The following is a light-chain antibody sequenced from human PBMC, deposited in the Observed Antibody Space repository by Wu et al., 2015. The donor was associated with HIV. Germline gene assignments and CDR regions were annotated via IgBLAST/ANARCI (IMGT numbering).Light chain of an antibody. V-gene: IGKV1-39*01. J-gene: IGKJ2*01. CDR2: AAS. CDR3: QQSSNSPFT. Sequence: SVGDRVTITCRASQNIKNYLNWYQQKPGKAPKLLIYAASSLQSGVPSKFSGSGSGTDFTLTISSLQPEDFATYYCQQSSNSPFTFGPGTKLDIK. CDR1: QNIKNY.